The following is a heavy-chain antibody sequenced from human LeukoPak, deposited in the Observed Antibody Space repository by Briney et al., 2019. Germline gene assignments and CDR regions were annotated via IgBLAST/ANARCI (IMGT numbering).Heavy chain of an antibody. CDR2: INWRGSSA. D-gene: IGHD4-17*01. J-gene: IGHJ4*02. V-gene: IGHV3-20*01. Sequence: SLRLSCAASGVSSDDDVMSWGPAAPGEGVGWVSGINWRGSSAGYGASVRGRFTISRDNAKNSLYLQMNSLRAEDTALYHCTRGVGRATYGVSDYWGQGTLVTVSS. CDR3: TRGVGRATYGVSDY. CDR1: GVSSDDDV.